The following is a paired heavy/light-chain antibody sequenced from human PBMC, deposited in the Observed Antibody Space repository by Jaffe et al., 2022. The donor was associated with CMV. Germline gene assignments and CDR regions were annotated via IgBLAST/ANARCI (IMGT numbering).Heavy chain of an antibody. CDR2: IYYSGTT. J-gene: IGHJ5*02. Sequence: QVQLQESGPGLVKPSETLSLTCTVSGGSMSSYYWSWFRQPPGKGLEWIGYIYYSGTTNYNPSLKSRVTISVDTSKNQFSLNLNSVTAADTAVYYCARAFATGITGWYDPWGRGALVTVSS. CDR1: GGSMSSYY. D-gene: IGHD3-3*02. CDR3: ARAFATGITGWYDP. V-gene: IGHV4-59*01.
Light chain of an antibody. CDR1: QSLFYSSNKKNY. Sequence: DIVMTQSPDSLAVSLGERATISCKSSQSLFYSSNKKNYLGWYQVKPGQPPKLLVYWASTRESGVPDRFSGSGSGTDFTLTITSLQAEDVALYYCQQYYDSPWTFGQGTRVEIK. V-gene: IGKV4-1*01. J-gene: IGKJ1*01. CDR2: WAS. CDR3: QQYYDSPWT.